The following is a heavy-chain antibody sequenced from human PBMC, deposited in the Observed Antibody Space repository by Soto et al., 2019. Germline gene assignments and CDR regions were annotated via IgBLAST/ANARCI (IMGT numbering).Heavy chain of an antibody. V-gene: IGHV3-53*01. CDR2: VHGGGST. CDR1: GFTVSNNH. D-gene: IGHD3-16*01. J-gene: IGHJ4*02. CDR3: AGRLTTAASLDY. Sequence: VQLVESGGGLIQPGGSLRLSCAASGFTVSNNHMTWVRQAAGKGLELVSFVHGGGSTSYADSVKGRFTISRDNSKNTIYLPMNSRRTEDTAIYYCAGRLTTAASLDYWGRGTLVTVSS.